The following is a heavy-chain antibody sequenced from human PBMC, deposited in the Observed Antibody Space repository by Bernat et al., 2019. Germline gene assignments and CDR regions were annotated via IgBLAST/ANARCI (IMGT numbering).Heavy chain of an antibody. D-gene: IGHD2-15*01. V-gene: IGHV3-23*01. Sequence: EVQLLESGGGLVQPGGSLRLSCAASGFTFSSYAMSWVRQAPGKGLEWVSGISGSGGSTYYADSVKGWFTISRDNSKNTLYLQMNSLRAEDTAVYYCVKCSGGSCYSGSDCWGQGTLVTVSS. J-gene: IGHJ4*02. CDR2: ISGSGGST. CDR3: VKCSGGSCYSGSDC. CDR1: GFTFSSYA.